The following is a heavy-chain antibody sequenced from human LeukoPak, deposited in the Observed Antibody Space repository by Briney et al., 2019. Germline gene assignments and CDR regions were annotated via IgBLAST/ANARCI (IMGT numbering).Heavy chain of an antibody. J-gene: IGHJ4*02. CDR2: IYWNDDV. D-gene: IGHD3-9*01. V-gene: IGHV2-5*01. Sequence: SGPTLVQPTQTLTLTCTFSGFSLSTSGVGVGWIRQPPGEALDWLALIYWNDDVPYSPSLRSRLTITKDTSKNQVVLTMTNMDPVDTATYYCAHSPYSTNWLSFDYWGQGTLVTVSS. CDR1: GFSLSTSGVG. CDR3: AHSPYSTNWLSFDY.